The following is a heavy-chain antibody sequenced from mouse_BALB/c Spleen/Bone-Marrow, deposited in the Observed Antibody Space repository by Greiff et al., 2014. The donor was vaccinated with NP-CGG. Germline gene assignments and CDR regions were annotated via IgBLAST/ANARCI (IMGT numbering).Heavy chain of an antibody. CDR3: ARGGRLTGYNFDY. V-gene: IGHV1-80*01. CDR2: IYPGDGDT. Sequence: QVQLQQSGAELVRPGSSVKISCKASGYAFSSYWMNWVKQRPGQGLEWIGQIYPGDGDTNYNGNFKDKATLTTDKSSTTAYMQLSSLTSEDSAVYFCARGGRLTGYNFDYWGQGTTLTVSS. J-gene: IGHJ2*01. CDR1: GYAFSSYW. D-gene: IGHD4-1*01.